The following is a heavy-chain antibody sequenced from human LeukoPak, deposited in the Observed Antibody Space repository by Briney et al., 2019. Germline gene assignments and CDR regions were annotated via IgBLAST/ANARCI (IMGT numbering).Heavy chain of an antibody. V-gene: IGHV1-69*01. Sequence: GSSVEVSCKASGGTFSSYAISWVRQAPGQGLEWMGGIIPIFGTANYAQKFQGRVTITADESTSTAYMELSSLRSEDTAVYYCARDGPLYFDWLHYWGQGTLVTVSS. CDR3: ARDGPLYFDWLHY. J-gene: IGHJ4*02. D-gene: IGHD3-9*01. CDR1: GGTFSSYA. CDR2: IIPIFGTA.